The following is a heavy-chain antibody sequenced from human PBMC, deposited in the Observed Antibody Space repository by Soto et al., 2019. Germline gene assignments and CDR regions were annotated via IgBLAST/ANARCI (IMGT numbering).Heavy chain of an antibody. J-gene: IGHJ4*02. D-gene: IGHD3-9*01. V-gene: IGHV3-72*01. CDR3: ARVNVMTGYYEIDY. Sequence: EVQLVESGGGLVQPGGSLRLSCAASGFTFSDHYMDWVRQAPGKGLEWVGRTRNKANSYTTEYAASVKGRFTISRDDSKNSLYRQMNSLKTEDTAVYYCARVNVMTGYYEIDYWGQGTLVTVSS. CDR1: GFTFSDHY. CDR2: TRNKANSYTT.